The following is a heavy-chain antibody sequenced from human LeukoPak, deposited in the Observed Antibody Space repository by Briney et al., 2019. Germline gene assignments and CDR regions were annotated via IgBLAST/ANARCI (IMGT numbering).Heavy chain of an antibody. V-gene: IGHV4-59*01. CDR1: GGSISSYY. J-gene: IGHJ2*01. D-gene: IGHD3-22*01. CDR2: IYYSGST. Sequence: LETLSLTCTVSGGSISSYYWSWIRQPPGKGLEWIGYIYYSGSTNYNPSLKSRVTISVDTSKNQFSLKLSSVTAADTAVYYCAREENYYDSSGYYLGYFDLWGRGTLVTVSS. CDR3: AREENYYDSSGYYLGYFDL.